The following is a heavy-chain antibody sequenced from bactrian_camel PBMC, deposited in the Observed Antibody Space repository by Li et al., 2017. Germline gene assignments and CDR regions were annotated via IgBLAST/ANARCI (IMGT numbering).Heavy chain of an antibody. CDR1: GLDSSQRYC. Sequence: DVQLVESGGGSVQAGGSLRLSCVASGLDSSQRYCMGWFRQNSSKGREGVAALYFGRSYTVYSDSVKGRFTISQDNAKNILYLQMNTLKPEDTAMYYCAADDGLVRKAPLQYKSYNYWGQGTQVTVS. D-gene: IGHD5*01. V-gene: IGHV3S31*01. J-gene: IGHJ4*01. CDR3: AADDGLVRKAPLQYKSYNY. CDR2: LYFGRSYT.